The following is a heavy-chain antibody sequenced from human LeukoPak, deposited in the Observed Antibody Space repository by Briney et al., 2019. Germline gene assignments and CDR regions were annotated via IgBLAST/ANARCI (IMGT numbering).Heavy chain of an antibody. CDR1: GYSFTGYY. J-gene: IGHJ4*02. V-gene: IGHV1-2*02. D-gene: IGHD6-13*01. CDR2: INPHSGDT. CDR3: ARWDGYSSSPDY. Sequence: ASVKVSCKASGYSFTGYYMHWVRQAPGQGLEWMGWINPHSGDTGYAQKFQGRVTMTRDMSITTTYMELTRLRSDDTAFYYCARWDGYSSSPDYWGQGSLVTVSS.